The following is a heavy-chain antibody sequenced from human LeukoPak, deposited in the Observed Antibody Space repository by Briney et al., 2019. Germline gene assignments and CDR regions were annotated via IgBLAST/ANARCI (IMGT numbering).Heavy chain of an antibody. CDR1: GFTFSSYS. CDR3: ARIAVAGTDPFDY. Sequence: GGPLRLSCAASGFTFSSYSMNWVRQAPGKGLEWVSSISSSSSYIYYADSVKGRFTISRDNAKNSLYLQMNSLRAEDTAVYYCARIAVAGTDPFDYWGQGTLVTVSS. D-gene: IGHD6-19*01. J-gene: IGHJ4*02. CDR2: ISSSSSYI. V-gene: IGHV3-21*01.